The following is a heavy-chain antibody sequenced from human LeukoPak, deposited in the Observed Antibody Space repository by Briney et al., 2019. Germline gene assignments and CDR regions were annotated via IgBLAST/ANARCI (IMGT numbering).Heavy chain of an antibody. J-gene: IGHJ3*02. V-gene: IGHV3-11*04. CDR1: GFTFSDYY. CDR3: ARDRGCSSTSCYINAFDI. CDR2: ISSSGSTI. D-gene: IGHD2-2*02. Sequence: GGSLRLSCAASGFTFSDYYMSWIRQAPGKGLDWVSYISSSGSTIYYADSVKGRFTISRDSAKNSLYLQMNSLRAEDTAVYYCARDRGCSSTSCYINAFDIWGQGTMVTVSS.